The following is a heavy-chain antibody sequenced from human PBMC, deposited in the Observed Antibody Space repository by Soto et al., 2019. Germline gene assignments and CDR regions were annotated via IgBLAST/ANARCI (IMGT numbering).Heavy chain of an antibody. D-gene: IGHD1-26*01. CDR3: ARGDRGAFDL. J-gene: IGHJ3*01. V-gene: IGHV3-74*01. CDR2: IHSDGSST. Sequence: VQLVESGGGLVQPGESLRLSCAASGFTFSYYWMHWVRQAPGKGLVWVSRIHSDGSSTTYADSVKGRFTISRDNARNTVYLQMNNLRAEDTAVYYCARGDRGAFDLWGQGTVLTVSS. CDR1: GFTFSYYW.